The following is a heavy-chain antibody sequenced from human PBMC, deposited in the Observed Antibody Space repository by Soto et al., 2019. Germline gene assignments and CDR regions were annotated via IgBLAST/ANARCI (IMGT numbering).Heavy chain of an antibody. J-gene: IGHJ4*02. CDR3: AKERPNIEFNSDWYRDY. Sequence: ASVKVSCKASGYTFTSYGVSWVRQAPGQGLEWMGWISAYNGNTNYAQKLQGRVTMTTDTSTSTAYMELRSLRSDDTAVYYCAKERPNIEFNSDWYRDYWGQGTLVTVSS. CDR1: GYTFTSYG. V-gene: IGHV1-18*04. CDR2: ISAYNGNT. D-gene: IGHD6-19*01.